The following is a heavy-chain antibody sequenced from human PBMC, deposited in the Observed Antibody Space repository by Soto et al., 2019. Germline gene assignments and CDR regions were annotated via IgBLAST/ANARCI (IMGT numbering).Heavy chain of an antibody. CDR1: GFTFSSYV. CDR3: AKAERGNVVVTAFDY. V-gene: IGHV3-23*01. CDR2: ISGNGYNT. D-gene: IGHD2-21*02. Sequence: EVQLLESGGGLVQPGGSLGLSCAASGFTFSSYVMNWVRQAPGKGLEWVSGISGNGYNTYYADSAKGRFTISRDNSKNTLYLQMNRLRAEDTAVYYCAKAERGNVVVTAFDYWGQGILVIVSS. J-gene: IGHJ4*02.